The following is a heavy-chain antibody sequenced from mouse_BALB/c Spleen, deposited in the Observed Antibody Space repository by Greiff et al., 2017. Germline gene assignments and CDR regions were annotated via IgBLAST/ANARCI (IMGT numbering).Heavy chain of an antibody. V-gene: IGHV5-4*02. D-gene: IGHD4-1*01. J-gene: IGHJ2*01. Sequence: EVQGVESGGGLVKPGGSLKLSCAASGFTFSDYYMYWVRQTPEKRLEWVATISDGGSYTYYPDSVKGRFTISRDNAKNNLYLQMSSLKSEDTAMYYCARGNWYYFDYWGQGTTLTVSS. CDR1: GFTFSDYY. CDR2: ISDGGSYT. CDR3: ARGNWYYFDY.